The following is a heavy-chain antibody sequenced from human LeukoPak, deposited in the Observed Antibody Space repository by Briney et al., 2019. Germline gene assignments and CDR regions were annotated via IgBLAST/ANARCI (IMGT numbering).Heavy chain of an antibody. CDR1: GGSIGNYY. V-gene: IGHV4-59*01. CDR3: ARRYCTRTIRYPAEDY. Sequence: SETLSLTCTVSGGSIGNYYWSWIRQPPGKGLEWIGYIYYSGSTNYNPSLKSRVTISVDTSKNQFSLKLSSVTAADTAVYYCARRYCTRTIRYPAEDYWGQGALVTVSS. D-gene: IGHD2-2*01. CDR2: IYYSGST. J-gene: IGHJ4*02.